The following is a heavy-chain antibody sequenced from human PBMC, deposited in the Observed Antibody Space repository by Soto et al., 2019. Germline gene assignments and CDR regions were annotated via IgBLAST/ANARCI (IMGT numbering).Heavy chain of an antibody. D-gene: IGHD2-21*02. CDR3: ARAKGTVVTPDAFDY. CDR1: GGSISSGDYY. J-gene: IGHJ4*02. CDR2: IYYSGST. V-gene: IGHV4-30-4*02. Sequence: SDTLSLTCTVSGGSISSGDYYWSWIRQPPGKGLEWIGYIYYSGSTYYNPSLKSRVTISVDTSKNQFSLKLSSVTAADTAVYYCARAKGTVVTPDAFDYWGQGTLVTVSS.